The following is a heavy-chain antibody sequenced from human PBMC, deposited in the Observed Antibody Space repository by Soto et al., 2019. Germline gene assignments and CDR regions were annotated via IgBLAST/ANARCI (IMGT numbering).Heavy chain of an antibody. V-gene: IGHV3-23*01. J-gene: IGHJ6*03. D-gene: IGHD2-15*01. CDR2: ISGSGGST. Sequence: GGSLRLSCAASGFTFSSYAMSWVRQAPGKGLEWVSAISGSGGSTYYADSVKGRFTISRDNSKNTLYLQMNSLRAEDTAVYYCATEGLSGSYYYYYYMDVWGKGTTVTVSS. CDR1: GFTFSSYA. CDR3: ATEGLSGSYYYYYYMDV.